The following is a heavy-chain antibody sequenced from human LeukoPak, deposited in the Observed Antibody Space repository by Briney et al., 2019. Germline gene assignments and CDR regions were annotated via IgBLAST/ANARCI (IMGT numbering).Heavy chain of an antibody. V-gene: IGHV3-23*01. D-gene: IGHD4-17*01. Sequence: PGGSLRLSCAASGFTFSSYAMSWVRQAPGKGLEWVSAISGSGGSTYYADSVKGRFTISRDNSKNTLYLQMNSLRAEDTAVYYCAKLVDYGDHKDDAFDIWGQGAMVTVSS. CDR1: GFTFSSYA. CDR2: ISGSGGST. CDR3: AKLVDYGDHKDDAFDI. J-gene: IGHJ3*02.